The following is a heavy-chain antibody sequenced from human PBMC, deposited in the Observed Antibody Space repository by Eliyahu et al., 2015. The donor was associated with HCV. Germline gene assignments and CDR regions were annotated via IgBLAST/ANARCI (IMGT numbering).Heavy chain of an antibody. CDR1: GFTFRXXS. V-gene: IGHV3-21*01. CDR3: ARDEMYYDILTGSDYYYGMDV. J-gene: IGHJ6*02. D-gene: IGHD3-9*01. CDR2: ISSSSSYI. Sequence: EVQLVESGGGLVKPGGSLRLSCAASGFTFRXXSXTWARQAPGKGLEWVSSISSSSSYIYYADSVKGRFTISRDNAKNSLYLQMNSLRAEDTAVYYCARDEMYYDILTGSDYYYGMDVWGQGTTVTVSS.